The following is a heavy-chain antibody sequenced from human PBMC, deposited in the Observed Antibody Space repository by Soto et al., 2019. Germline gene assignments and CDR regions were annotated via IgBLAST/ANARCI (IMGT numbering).Heavy chain of an antibody. Sequence: GASVKVSCKASGYIFISYAMPWVRQAPGQRLQWMGWINVGSGHTKYSQKFQGRVTITRDTSASTAYLELSTLTSEDTAVYYCARDMNNGWDLFDYWGQGSLVTVSS. CDR2: INVGSGHT. D-gene: IGHD6-19*01. CDR3: ARDMNNGWDLFDY. J-gene: IGHJ4*02. CDR1: GYIFISYA. V-gene: IGHV1-3*01.